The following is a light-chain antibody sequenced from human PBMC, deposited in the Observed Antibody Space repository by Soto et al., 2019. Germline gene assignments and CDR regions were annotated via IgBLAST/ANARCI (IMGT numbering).Light chain of an antibody. J-gene: IGLJ1*01. CDR1: SSDVGAFYY. Sequence: LPQPSSVSGADRGARPITNPRTSSDVGAFYYVSWYQQHPGKAPTLVIYDVSLRPSGVSNRFSGSKSGNTASLTISGLQAEDEADYYCFSYTTSRTRIFGTGTKVTVL. V-gene: IGLV2-14*01. CDR3: FSYTTSRTRI. CDR2: DVS.